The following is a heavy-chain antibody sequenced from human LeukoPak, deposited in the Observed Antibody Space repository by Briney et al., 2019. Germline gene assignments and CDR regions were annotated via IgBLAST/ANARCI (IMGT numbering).Heavy chain of an antibody. V-gene: IGHV3-11*04. D-gene: IGHD1-26*01. CDR3: ATRHSRVGATV. CDR1: GFTFGDYY. J-gene: IGHJ4*02. CDR2: ISSSGSTI. Sequence: GGSLRLSCAASGFTFGDYYMSWIRQAPGKGLEWVSYISSSGSTIYYADSVKGRFTISRDNAKNSLYLQMNSLRAEDTAVYYCATRHSRVGATVWGQGTLVTVSS.